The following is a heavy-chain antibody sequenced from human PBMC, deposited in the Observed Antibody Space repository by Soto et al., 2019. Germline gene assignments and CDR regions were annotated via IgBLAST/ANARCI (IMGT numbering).Heavy chain of an antibody. J-gene: IGHJ6*02. CDR3: ARDPSRYALGV. CDR2: IYYSGSA. D-gene: IGHD6-25*01. V-gene: IGHV4-59*01. Sequence: QVQLQESGPGLVKPSETLSLTCTVSGGSISSYYWSWIRQPPGKGLEWIGYIYYSGSADYNPSLKSRVTISVDQSKNQFSLTLSSVTAADTAVYYCARDPSRYALGVWGPGTTVTVSS. CDR1: GGSISSYY.